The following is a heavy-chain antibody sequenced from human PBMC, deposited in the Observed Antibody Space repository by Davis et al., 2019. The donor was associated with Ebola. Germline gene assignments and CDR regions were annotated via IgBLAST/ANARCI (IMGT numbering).Heavy chain of an antibody. V-gene: IGHV3-30*03. Sequence: GESLKISCAASGFTFSDYGMHWVRHSPGKGLEWVAVISSDTHNKLYADSVKGRFTISRDNSKNTLYLQMNSLRAEDTAVYYCARASGTGTTSSLFDYWGQGTLVTVSS. CDR3: ARASGTGTTSSLFDY. CDR1: GFTFSDYG. D-gene: IGHD1-1*01. J-gene: IGHJ4*02. CDR2: ISSDTHNK.